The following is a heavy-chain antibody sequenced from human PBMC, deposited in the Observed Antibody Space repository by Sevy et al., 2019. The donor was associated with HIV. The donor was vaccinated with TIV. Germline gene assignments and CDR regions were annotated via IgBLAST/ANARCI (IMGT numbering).Heavy chain of an antibody. V-gene: IGHV3-23*01. Sequence: GGSLRLSCAASGFAFYGYSMSWIRQAPGKGLEWISSLTFGGGKINYADSVKGRFTISRDNSKNSLYLQMDNLRVEDTALYYCAREGCTRPHDYWGQGTRVTVSS. CDR2: LTFGGGKI. CDR1: GFAFYGYS. J-gene: IGHJ4*02. CDR3: AREGCTRPHDY. D-gene: IGHD2-8*01.